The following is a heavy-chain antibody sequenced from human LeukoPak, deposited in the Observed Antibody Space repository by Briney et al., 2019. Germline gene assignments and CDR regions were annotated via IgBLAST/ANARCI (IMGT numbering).Heavy chain of an antibody. CDR2: ISGSGGST. J-gene: IGHJ4*02. CDR1: GFTFSSDG. D-gene: IGHD1-26*01. CDR3: AKDLAGSGSYSFDY. V-gene: IGHV3-23*01. Sequence: GGSLRLSCAASGFTFSSDGMSWVRQAPGRGLEWVSAISGSGGSTYYADSVKGRFTISRDNSKNTLYLQMNSLRAEDTAVYYCAKDLAGSGSYSFDYWGQGTLVTVSS.